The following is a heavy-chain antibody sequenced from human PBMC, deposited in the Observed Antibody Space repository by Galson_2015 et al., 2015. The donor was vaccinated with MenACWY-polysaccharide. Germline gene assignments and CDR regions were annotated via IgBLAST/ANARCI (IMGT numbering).Heavy chain of an antibody. V-gene: IGHV4-39*02. CDR2: IYYGGTI. J-gene: IGHJ4*02. CDR3: ARRYCINGVCYFFDY. D-gene: IGHD2-8*01. CDR1: GGSISSAGSS. Sequence: SETLSLTCTVSGGSISSAGSSWGWIRQPPGKGLEWIGSIYYGGTIHYNPSLNSRVTISVDTSKNHLSLRLSSVTAADTAAYFCARRYCINGVCYFFDYWGKGTLVTVSS.